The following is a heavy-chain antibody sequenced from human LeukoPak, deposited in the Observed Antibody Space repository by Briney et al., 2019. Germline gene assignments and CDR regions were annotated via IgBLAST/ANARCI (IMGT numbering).Heavy chain of an antibody. CDR2: MNPNSGNT. CDR3: ARGWDSSGWYGFHWFDP. CDR1: GHTFTSYD. V-gene: IGHV1-8*01. D-gene: IGHD6-19*01. J-gene: IGHJ5*02. Sequence: ASVKVSCKASGHTFTSYDINWVRQATGQGLEWMGWMNPNSGNTGYAQKFQGRVTMTRNTSISTAYMELSSLRSEDTAVYYCARGWDSSGWYGFHWFDPWGQGTLVTVSS.